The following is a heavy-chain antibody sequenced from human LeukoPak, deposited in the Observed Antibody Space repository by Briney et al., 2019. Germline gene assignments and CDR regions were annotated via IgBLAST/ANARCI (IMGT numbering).Heavy chain of an antibody. Sequence: GGSLRLSCAASGFSFSVYWMHWVRQAPGKGPVWVSRIKTDGSITYYADSVKGRFTISRDNSKNTLYLQMNSLRAEDTAVYYCARGSGSYYYDYWGQGTLVTVSS. J-gene: IGHJ4*02. CDR2: IKTDGSIT. V-gene: IGHV3-74*01. D-gene: IGHD3-10*01. CDR3: ARGSGSYYYDY. CDR1: GFSFSVYW.